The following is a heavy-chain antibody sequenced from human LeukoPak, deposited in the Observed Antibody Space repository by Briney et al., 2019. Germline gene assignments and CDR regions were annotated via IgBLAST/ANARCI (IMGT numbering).Heavy chain of an antibody. J-gene: IGHJ4*02. D-gene: IGHD3-10*02. CDR3: AVRGVQSLNDY. CDR1: GGTFSSYA. V-gene: IGHV1-69*13. CDR2: IIPIFGTA. Sequence: ASEKVSCKASGGTFSSYAISWVRQAPGQGLEWMGGIIPIFGTANYAQKFQGRVTITADESTSTAYMELSSLRSEDTAVYYCAVRGVQSLNDYWGQGTLVTVSS.